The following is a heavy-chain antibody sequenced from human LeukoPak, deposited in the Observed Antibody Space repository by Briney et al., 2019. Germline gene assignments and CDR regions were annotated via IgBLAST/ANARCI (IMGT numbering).Heavy chain of an antibody. CDR3: AGTMKLGDGSGTYFAFVY. Sequence: PSETLSLTCTVSGGSISSSYWSWIRQPPGKGLEWIGFIYYRGTTNYNPSLKSRVTISVDTSKNQFSLKLRSVTAADTAVYYCAGTMKLGDGSGTYFAFVYWGQGTLVTVSS. CDR2: IYYRGTT. J-gene: IGHJ4*02. CDR1: GGSISSSY. V-gene: IGHV4-59*08. D-gene: IGHD3-10*01.